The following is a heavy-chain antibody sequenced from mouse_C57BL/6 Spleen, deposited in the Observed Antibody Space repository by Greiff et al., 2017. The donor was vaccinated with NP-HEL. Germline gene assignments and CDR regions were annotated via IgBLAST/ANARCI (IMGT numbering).Heavy chain of an antibody. V-gene: IGHV1-55*01. CDR3: ARDYGSSYWFAY. Sequence: QVQLQQPGAELVKPGASVKMSCKASGYTFTSYWITWVKQRPGQGLEWIGDIYPGSGSTNYNEKFKSKATLTVDTSSSTAYMQLSSLTSEDSAVYYCARDYGSSYWFAYWGQGTRVTVSA. J-gene: IGHJ3*01. CDR2: IYPGSGST. D-gene: IGHD1-1*01. CDR1: GYTFTSYW.